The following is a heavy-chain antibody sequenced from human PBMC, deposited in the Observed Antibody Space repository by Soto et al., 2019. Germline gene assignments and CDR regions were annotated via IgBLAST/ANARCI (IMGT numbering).Heavy chain of an antibody. CDR1: GGSFSSYY. D-gene: IGHD6-6*01. CDR3: ARELAEAARSLDF. J-gene: IGHJ4*02. Sequence: KSSETLSLTCTDSGGSFSSYYWSWIRQAAGKVLEWLGRIYTSGITNYNPSLKSRVTMSVDTSSKQFSLNMTSVTAADTAVYFCARELAEAARSLDFWGLGTLVTVSS. CDR2: IYTSGIT. V-gene: IGHV4-4*07.